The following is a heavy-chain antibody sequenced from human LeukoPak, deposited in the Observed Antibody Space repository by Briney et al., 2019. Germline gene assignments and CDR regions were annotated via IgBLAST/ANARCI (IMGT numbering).Heavy chain of an antibody. V-gene: IGHV3-23*01. CDR3: ARGGYYDSSPFDY. J-gene: IGHJ4*02. D-gene: IGHD3-22*01. CDR2: ISGSGGST. CDR1: GFTFSSYA. Sequence: GGSLRLSCAASGFTFSSYAMSWVRQAPGKGLEWVSAISGSGGSTYYADSVKGRFTISRHNSKNTLYLQMNSRRAEDTAVYYCARGGYYDSSPFDYWGQGTLVTVSS.